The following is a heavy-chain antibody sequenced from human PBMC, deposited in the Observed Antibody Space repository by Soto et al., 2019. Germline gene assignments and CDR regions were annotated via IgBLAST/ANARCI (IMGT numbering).Heavy chain of an antibody. V-gene: IGHV4-59*08. Sequence: SETLSLTCTVSGGSISSYYGTWIRQPPGKGPEWIGYIYDSGNTNYNPSLKSRLTISIDTSKNQFSLKVNSVTAADTAVYYCALAAAGTLDYWGQGTLVTVS. CDR3: ALAAAGTLDY. J-gene: IGHJ4*02. D-gene: IGHD6-13*01. CDR2: IYDSGNT. CDR1: GGSISSYY.